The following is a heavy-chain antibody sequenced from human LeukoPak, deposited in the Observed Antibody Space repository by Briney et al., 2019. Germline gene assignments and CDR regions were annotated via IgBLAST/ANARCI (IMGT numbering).Heavy chain of an antibody. Sequence: SETLSLTCTVSGGSISNYYWGWIRQPPGKGLEWIGNIFYSGSTYYSPSLKSRVTISLDTSRNQFSLKLTSVTAADTAVYYCARRAGEYSHPYDYWGQGTLVTVSS. V-gene: IGHV4-39*07. D-gene: IGHD2/OR15-2a*01. CDR2: IFYSGST. CDR1: GGSISNYY. J-gene: IGHJ4*02. CDR3: ARRAGEYSHPYDY.